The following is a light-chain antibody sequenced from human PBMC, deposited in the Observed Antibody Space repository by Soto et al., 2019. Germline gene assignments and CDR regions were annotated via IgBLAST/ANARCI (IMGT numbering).Light chain of an antibody. CDR3: HQYFNWT. V-gene: IGKV3-15*01. Sequence: EIVMTQSPATLPVSPGERATLSCRASQSVSSKVAWYQQKPGQAPRLLIYDASTRATGIPARFSGRGSGTEFTLTISSLQSEDFAVYSCHQYFNWTFGQATEV. CDR1: QSVSSK. J-gene: IGKJ1*01. CDR2: DAS.